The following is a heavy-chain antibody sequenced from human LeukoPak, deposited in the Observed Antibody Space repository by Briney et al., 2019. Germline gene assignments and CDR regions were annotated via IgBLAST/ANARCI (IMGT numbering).Heavy chain of an antibody. D-gene: IGHD6-19*01. J-gene: IGHJ4*02. CDR2: IHYSGST. V-gene: IGHV4-39*01. CDR3: ARHDSSGLDY. CDR1: GGSISSSSFY. Sequence: PSETLSLTCTVSGGSISSSSFYWAWIRQPPGKGLEWVGNIHYSGSTYYNPSLKSRVTISVDTSKNQFPLKLSSVTAADTAVYYCARHDSSGLDYWGQGTLVTVSS.